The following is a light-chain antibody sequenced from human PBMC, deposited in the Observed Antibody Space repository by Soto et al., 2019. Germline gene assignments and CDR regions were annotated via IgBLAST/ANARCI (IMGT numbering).Light chain of an antibody. CDR2: GAS. CDR3: QQYGSSPYT. V-gene: IGKV3-20*01. J-gene: IGKJ2*01. CDR1: QSVSSSY. Sequence: EIVLTQSPGTLSLSPRERATLSCRASQSVSSSYFAWYQQKPGQAPRLLIYGASSRATGIPDRFSGSGSGTDFTLTISRLEPEDFAVYYCQQYGSSPYTFGQGTKLQIK.